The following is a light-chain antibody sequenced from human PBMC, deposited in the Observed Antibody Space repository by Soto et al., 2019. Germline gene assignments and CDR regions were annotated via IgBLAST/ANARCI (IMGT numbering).Light chain of an antibody. CDR2: TAS. Sequence: DVQVTRSPSSLSASVGDTVTITCRASQSISSYLNWYQQKPGKAPKLLIYTASSLQSGVPSRFSGSGSGTDFTLTISSLQPEDFATYYCQQSYSMPIPFGQGTRLETK. CDR1: QSISSY. V-gene: IGKV1-39*01. CDR3: QQSYSMPIP. J-gene: IGKJ5*01.